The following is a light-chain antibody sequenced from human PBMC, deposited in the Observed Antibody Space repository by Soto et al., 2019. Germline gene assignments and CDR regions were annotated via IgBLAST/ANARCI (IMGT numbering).Light chain of an antibody. V-gene: IGKV1-5*03. CDR1: QTISSY. J-gene: IGKJ1*01. CDR3: QQYNSFPWT. Sequence: DIQMTQSPSTLSALVGDRVTITCRASQTISSYLAWYQQKPGKAPKLLIFGASYLESGVTSRFSGSGSGTEVTLTISSLQPDDFATYYCQQYNSFPWTFGPGTKLEIK. CDR2: GAS.